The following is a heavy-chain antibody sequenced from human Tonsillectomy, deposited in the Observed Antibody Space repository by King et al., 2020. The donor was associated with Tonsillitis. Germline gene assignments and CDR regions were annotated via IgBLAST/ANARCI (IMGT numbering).Heavy chain of an antibody. J-gene: IGHJ4*02. CDR1: GFTFSSYA. V-gene: IGHV3-30*01. D-gene: IGHD3-16*01. CDR2: ISYDGSNK. Sequence: VQLVESGGGVVQPGRSLRLSCAASGFTFSSYAMHWVRQAPGKGLEWVAVISYDGSNKYSADSVKGRFTISRDNSKNTLYLQMNSLRAEDTAVYYCARGDYDYVWGSLDYWGQGPLVTVSS. CDR3: ARGDYDYVWGSLDY.